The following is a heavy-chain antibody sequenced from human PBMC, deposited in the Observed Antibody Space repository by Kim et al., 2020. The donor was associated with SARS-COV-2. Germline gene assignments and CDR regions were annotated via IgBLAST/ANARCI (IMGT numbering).Heavy chain of an antibody. CDR3: AKQLLPSASS. D-gene: IGHD2-15*01. V-gene: IGHV3-23*01. CDR2: ITSNGADT. CDR1: GFTFGTYA. Sequence: GGSLRLSCTASGFTFGTYAMTWVRQSPEKGLEWVSTITSNGADTHYADSVKGRFSISRDNSRNTLYLQMNSLRADDTAVYYCAKQLLPSASSWGQGTLVTVSS. J-gene: IGHJ5*02.